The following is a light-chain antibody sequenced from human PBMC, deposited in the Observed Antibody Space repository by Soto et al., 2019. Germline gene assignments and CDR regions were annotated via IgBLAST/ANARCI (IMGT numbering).Light chain of an antibody. J-gene: IGKJ3*01. CDR2: AAS. V-gene: IGKV1-39*01. CDR1: QSISSY. Sequence: DIQMTQSPSSLSASVGDRVTITCRASQSISSYLNWYQQKPGKAPKLLIYAASSLQSGVPSRFSGSGSGTEFALTSSGLLSVYVASYYGQQSYSSSFTFGGGPEVDIK. CDR3: QQSYSSSFT.